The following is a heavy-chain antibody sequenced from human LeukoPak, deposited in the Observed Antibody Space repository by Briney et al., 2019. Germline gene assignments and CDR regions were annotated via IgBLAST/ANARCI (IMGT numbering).Heavy chain of an antibody. CDR2: IGGSGGST. D-gene: IGHD3-10*01. CDR3: AKALLWFGEVTGFDY. CDR1: GFTFSSYA. J-gene: IGHJ4*02. V-gene: IGHV3-23*01. Sequence: GGSLRLSCAASGFTFSSYAMSWVRQAPGKGLEWVSAIGGSGGSTYYADSVKGRFTISRDNSKNTLYLQMNSLRAEDTAVYYCAKALLWFGEVTGFDYWGQGTLVTVSS.